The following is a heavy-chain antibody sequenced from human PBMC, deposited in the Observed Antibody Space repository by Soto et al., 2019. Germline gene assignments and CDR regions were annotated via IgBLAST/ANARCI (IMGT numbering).Heavy chain of an antibody. V-gene: IGHV1-46*01. CDR1: GHTLTSYY. Sequence: QVQLVQSGAELKKPGASVKVSCRASGHTLTSYYMHWVRQAPGQGLEWMGIIYPSGGTTKSARKFQGRLSMTRDTSTGTAYMELNSLRSEDTAVYYCATDGGAAGFDSWGQGTLVTVSS. CDR3: ATDGGAAGFDS. J-gene: IGHJ4*02. D-gene: IGHD3-16*01. CDR2: IYPSGGTT.